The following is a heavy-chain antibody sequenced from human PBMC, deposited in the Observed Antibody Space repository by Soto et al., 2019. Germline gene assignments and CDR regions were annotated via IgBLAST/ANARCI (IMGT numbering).Heavy chain of an antibody. D-gene: IGHD6-13*01. CDR1: GDSVSSNSAA. V-gene: IGHV6-1*01. J-gene: IGHJ5*02. CDR3: SRDLAAAGTEDNWFDP. CDR2: TYYRSKWYN. Sequence: SQTLSLTCAISGDSVSSNSAAWNWIRQSPSRGLEWLGRTYYRSKWYNDYAVSVKSRITINPDTSKNQFSLQLKSVTPEDTAVYYCSRDLAAAGTEDNWFDPWGQGTLVTVSS.